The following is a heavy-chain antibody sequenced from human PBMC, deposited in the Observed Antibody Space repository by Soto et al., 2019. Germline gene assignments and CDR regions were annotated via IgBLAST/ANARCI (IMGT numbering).Heavy chain of an antibody. CDR2: ITVSSDTV. CDR1: GFSFSNYN. Sequence: GGSLRLSCVASGFSFSNYNMNWVRQAPGKGLEWVSYITVSSDTVHYADSVRGRFTISRDNAESSLYLQMNSLRDEDTAVYFCARDFGHGYYLDYWGRGILVTVSS. J-gene: IGHJ4*02. CDR3: ARDFGHGYYLDY. D-gene: IGHD3-3*01. V-gene: IGHV3-48*02.